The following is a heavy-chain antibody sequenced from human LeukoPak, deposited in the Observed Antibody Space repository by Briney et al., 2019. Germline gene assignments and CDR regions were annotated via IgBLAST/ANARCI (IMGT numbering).Heavy chain of an antibody. J-gene: IGHJ4*02. V-gene: IGHV3-30*18. CDR3: AKEGTAQISTWYDN. CDR2: ISYEGRTM. Sequence: GRSLRLSCAGAGFTFSNYGMHWVRQAPGKGLEWVAVISYEGRTMYYGDSVKGRFTISRDNSRNTLFLQMNSLSPDDTAVYYCAKEGTAQISTWYDNWGQGTLVTASS. D-gene: IGHD2-2*01. CDR1: GFTFSNYG.